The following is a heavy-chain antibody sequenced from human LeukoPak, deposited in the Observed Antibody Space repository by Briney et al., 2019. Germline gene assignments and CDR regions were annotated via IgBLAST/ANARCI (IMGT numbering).Heavy chain of an antibody. J-gene: IGHJ5*02. Sequence: SETLSLTCTVSGGSISPYFWSWIRQPPGKGLEWIGYISYAGSTNYNPSIKSRVTISVDTSKDQFSLQLTSVTAADTAVYYCGRYDYRGVTNFDPWGQGTLVTVSS. CDR2: ISYAGST. V-gene: IGHV4-59*01. CDR3: GRYDYRGVTNFDP. D-gene: IGHD3-10*01. CDR1: GGSISPYF.